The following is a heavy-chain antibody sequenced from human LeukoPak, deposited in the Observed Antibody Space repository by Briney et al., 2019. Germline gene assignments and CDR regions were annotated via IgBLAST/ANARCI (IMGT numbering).Heavy chain of an antibody. Sequence: PGGSLRLSCAASGFTFSNAWMSWVRQAPGKGLEWVGRIKSKTDGGITDYAAPVKGRFTISRDDSKNTLYLQMNSLKTEDTAVYYCTTGDSSGFAPGAYWGQGTLVTVSS. CDR1: GFTFSNAW. D-gene: IGHD3-22*01. V-gene: IGHV3-15*01. CDR3: TTGDSSGFAPGAY. CDR2: IKSKTDGGIT. J-gene: IGHJ4*02.